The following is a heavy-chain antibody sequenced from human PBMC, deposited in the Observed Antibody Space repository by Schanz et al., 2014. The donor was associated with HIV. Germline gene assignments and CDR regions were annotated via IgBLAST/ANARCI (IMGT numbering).Heavy chain of an antibody. Sequence: QVQVVESGGGVVQPGRSLRLSCAASGFTFSSYGMHWVRQAPGKGLEWVAVIWYDGSSKYYADSVRGRFTISRDNSKNTLYLHMASLRADDTAVYYCARDAGWTYCGGDCPPGQWGQGTLVTVSS. CDR1: GFTFSSYG. CDR3: ARDAGWTYCGGDCPPGQ. D-gene: IGHD2-21*02. V-gene: IGHV3-33*01. CDR2: IWYDGSSK. J-gene: IGHJ4*02.